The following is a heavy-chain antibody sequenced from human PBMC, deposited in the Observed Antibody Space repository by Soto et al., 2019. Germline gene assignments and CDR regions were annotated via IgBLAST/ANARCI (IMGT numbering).Heavy chain of an antibody. D-gene: IGHD2-21*02. V-gene: IGHV4-31*03. Sequence: QVQLQESGPGLVKPSQTLSLTCTVSGGSISSGGYYWNWIRQHPGKGLEWIAYIYYTGTTYYNPSLKSRVTIPIDRSNNQFSLMLSSVTAADTAVYYCARDLRLDFWGPGTLVTVSS. CDR2: IYYTGTT. CDR1: GGSISSGGYY. J-gene: IGHJ4*02. CDR3: ARDLRLDF.